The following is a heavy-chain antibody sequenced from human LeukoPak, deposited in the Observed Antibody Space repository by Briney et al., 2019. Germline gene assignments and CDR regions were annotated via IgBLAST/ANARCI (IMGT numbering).Heavy chain of an antibody. CDR3: AEDSQSPMIWFGDSNWFDP. CDR2: ISGSGGST. J-gene: IGHJ5*02. D-gene: IGHD3-10*01. CDR1: GFTFSSYA. V-gene: IGHV3-23*01. Sequence: GGSLRLSCAASGFTFSSYAMSWVRQAPGKGLEWVSAISGSGGSTYYADSVKGRFTISRDNSKNTLYLQMNSLRAEDTAVYYCAEDSQSPMIWFGDSNWFDPWGQGTLVTVSS.